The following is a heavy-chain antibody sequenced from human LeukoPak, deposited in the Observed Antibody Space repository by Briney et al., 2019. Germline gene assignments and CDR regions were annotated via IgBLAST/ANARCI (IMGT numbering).Heavy chain of an antibody. D-gene: IGHD3-22*01. J-gene: IGHJ3*02. CDR1: GGSISSYY. V-gene: IGHV4-59*08. CDR3: ARLRYDSNAFDI. CDR2: IYYSGST. Sequence: SETLSLTCTVSGGSISSYYWSWIRQPPGKGLEWIGYIYYSGSTNYNPSLKSRVTTSVDTSKNQFSLKLSSVTAADTAVYYCARLRYDSNAFDIWGQGTMVTVSS.